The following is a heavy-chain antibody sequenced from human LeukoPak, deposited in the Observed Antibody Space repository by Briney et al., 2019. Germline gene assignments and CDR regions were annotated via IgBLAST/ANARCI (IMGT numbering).Heavy chain of an antibody. CDR2: INHSGST. J-gene: IGHJ4*02. V-gene: IGHV4-34*01. CDR3: ARAPRGSCPDY. D-gene: IGHD2-15*01. Sequence: SETLSLTCAVYGGSFSGYYWSWIRQPPGKGLEWIGEINHSGSTNYNPSLKSRVTISVDTSKNQFSLELNSVTAADTAVYYCARAPRGSCPDYWGQGTLVTVSS. CDR1: GGSFSGYY.